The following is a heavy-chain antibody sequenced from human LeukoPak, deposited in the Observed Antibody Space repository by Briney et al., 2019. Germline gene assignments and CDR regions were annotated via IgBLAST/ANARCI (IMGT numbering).Heavy chain of an antibody. CDR1: GYTFTSYD. V-gene: IGHV1-8*01. J-gene: IGHJ5*02. D-gene: IGHD2/OR15-2a*01. CDR2: MNPNSGNT. CDR3: ARAYLFTSNSWWSDP. Sequence: ASVKVSCKTSGYTFTSYDINWVRQATGQGLEWLGWMNPNSGNTGYAQQFQGRLTLTRDISISTAYMELSGLGSDDTAVYYCARAYLFTSNSWWSDPWSQGTLVTVSS.